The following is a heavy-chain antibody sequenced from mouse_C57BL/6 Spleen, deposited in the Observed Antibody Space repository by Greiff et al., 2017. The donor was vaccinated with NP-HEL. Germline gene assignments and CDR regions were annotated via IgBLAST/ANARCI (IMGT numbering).Heavy chain of an antibody. CDR3: ARERGYFEV. Sequence: VQLQQSGGDLVKPGGSLKLSCAASGFTFSSYGMSWVRQTPDKRLEWVATISSGGSYTYYPDSVKGRFTISRDNAKNTLYLQMSSLKSEDTAMYYCARERGYFEVWGTGTTVTVSS. CDR1: GFTFSSYG. V-gene: IGHV5-6*01. J-gene: IGHJ1*03. CDR2: ISSGGSYT.